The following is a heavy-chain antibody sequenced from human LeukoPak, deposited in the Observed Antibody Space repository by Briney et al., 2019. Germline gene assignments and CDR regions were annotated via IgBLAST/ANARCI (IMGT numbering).Heavy chain of an antibody. CDR1: AFSLNAYN. J-gene: IGHJ6*03. Sequence: GGSLRLSCAASAFSLNAYNMNWVRQAPGKGLEWVSSISYTGTYIYYADSVKGRFTISRDNAQNSLYLQMNSLRAEDTAVYYCAKVKWELLQSYYYYYYMDVWGKGTTVTVSS. CDR3: AKVKWELLQSYYYYYYMDV. V-gene: IGHV3-21*04. CDR2: ISYTGTYI. D-gene: IGHD1-26*01.